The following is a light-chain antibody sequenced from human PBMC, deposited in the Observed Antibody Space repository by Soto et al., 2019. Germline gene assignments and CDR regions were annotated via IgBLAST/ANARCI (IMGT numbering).Light chain of an antibody. J-gene: IGLJ1*01. CDR3: SSYTSSSPYV. CDR1: SSDVGGYNY. Sequence: QSARTQPAPVSGSPGQSITISCTGTSSDVGGYNYVSWYQQHPGKAPKLMIYEVRNRPSGVSHRFSGSKSANTASLTISGLQAEDEADYYCSSYTSSSPYVFGTGTKVTVL. CDR2: EVR. V-gene: IGLV2-14*01.